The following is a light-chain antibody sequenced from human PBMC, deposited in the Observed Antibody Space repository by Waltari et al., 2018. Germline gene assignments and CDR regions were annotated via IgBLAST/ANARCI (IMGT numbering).Light chain of an antibody. CDR1: RSNIGSNY. Sequence: QSVLTQSPSASGTPGQRVTISCSGSRSNIGSNYVYWYQQLPVTAPKLLIYRNNQRPSGVPDRFSGSKSGTSASRAIFGLRSEDDADYFCAAWDDSLSGPVFGGGTKLTVL. J-gene: IGLJ3*02. CDR3: AAWDDSLSGPV. V-gene: IGLV1-47*01. CDR2: RNN.